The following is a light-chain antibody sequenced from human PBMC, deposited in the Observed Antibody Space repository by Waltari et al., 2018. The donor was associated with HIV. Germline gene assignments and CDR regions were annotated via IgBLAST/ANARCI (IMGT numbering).Light chain of an antibody. CDR2: AAS. CDR1: QSISNN. V-gene: IGKV3-15*01. J-gene: IGKJ1*01. Sequence: EIVMTQSPATLSVSPGERATLSCRASQSISNNVAWYQQKPGQAPRLLINAASTRATGIPARFSGSGSGTEFTLTISSLQFEDLAVYYCHQYNNWPRTFGQGTKVEIK. CDR3: HQYNNWPRT.